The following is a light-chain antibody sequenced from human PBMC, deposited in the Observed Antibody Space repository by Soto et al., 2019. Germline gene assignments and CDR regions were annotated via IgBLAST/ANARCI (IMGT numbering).Light chain of an antibody. Sequence: DIQMTQSPSTLSASVGDRVTITCRASQSISSWLAWYQQKPGKAPKLLIFHASSLESGVPSRFSGSGSGTEITLTISRLQPDDFGTYYCHPYRIYSPLSFGVETPVPIK. J-gene: IGKJ4*01. CDR1: QSISSW. V-gene: IGKV1-5*01. CDR3: HPYRIYSPLS. CDR2: HAS.